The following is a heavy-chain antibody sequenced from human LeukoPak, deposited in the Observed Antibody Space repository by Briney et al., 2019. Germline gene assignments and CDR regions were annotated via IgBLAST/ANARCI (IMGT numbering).Heavy chain of an antibody. CDR3: VRLYNYNYYYIDV. V-gene: IGHV4-4*09. CDR1: GGSISHSY. J-gene: IGHJ6*03. Sequence: PSETLSLTCTVSGGSISHSYWGWIRQPPGKRLEWIGDIYSDVITNSNPSLKSRVTMSVDTSTDQFSLRLNSVTAADTAIYYCVRLYNYNYYYIDVWGKGTTVIVSS. D-gene: IGHD4-11*01. CDR2: IYSDVIT.